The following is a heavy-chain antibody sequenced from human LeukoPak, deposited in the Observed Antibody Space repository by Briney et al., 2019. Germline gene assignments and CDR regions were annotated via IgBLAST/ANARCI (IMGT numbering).Heavy chain of an antibody. J-gene: IGHJ4*02. V-gene: IGHV4-59*01. CDR3: ARCGYSYGSEFDY. CDR1: GGSISSYY. Sequence: SETLSLTCTVSGGSISSYYWSWIRQPPGKGLAWIGYIYYSGSTNYNPSLKSRVTISVDTSKNQFSLKLSSVTAADTAVYYCARCGYSYGSEFDYWGQGTLVTVSS. D-gene: IGHD5-18*01. CDR2: IYYSGST.